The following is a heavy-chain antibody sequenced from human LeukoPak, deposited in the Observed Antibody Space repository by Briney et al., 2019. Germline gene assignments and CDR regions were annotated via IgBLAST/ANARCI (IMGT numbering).Heavy chain of an antibody. CDR2: ISSSSSYI. Sequence: GGSLRLSCAASGFTFSSYSMNWVRQAPGKGLEWVSSISSSSSYIYYADSVKGRFTISRDNAKNTLYLQMNSLRAEDTAVYFCASERPSSSWYDYWGQGTLVTVSS. D-gene: IGHD6-13*01. J-gene: IGHJ4*02. CDR3: ASERPSSSWYDY. V-gene: IGHV3-21*01. CDR1: GFTFSSYS.